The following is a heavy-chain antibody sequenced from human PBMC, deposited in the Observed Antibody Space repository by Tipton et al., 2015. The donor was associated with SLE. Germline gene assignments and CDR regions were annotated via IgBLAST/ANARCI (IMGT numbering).Heavy chain of an antibody. CDR2: IYYSGST. CDR3: AREGILQYSSGYMYYFDY. D-gene: IGHD3-22*01. CDR1: GGSISSDDYY. Sequence: TLSLTCTVSGGSISSDDYYWSWIRQPPGKGLEWIGYIYYSGSTYYNPSLKSRITISVDTSKIQFSLKLSSVTAADTAVYYCAREGILQYSSGYMYYFDYWGQGTLVTVSS. J-gene: IGHJ4*02. V-gene: IGHV4-30-4*01.